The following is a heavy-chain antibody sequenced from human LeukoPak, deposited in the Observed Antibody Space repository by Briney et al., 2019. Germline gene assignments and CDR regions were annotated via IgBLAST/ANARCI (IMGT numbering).Heavy chain of an antibody. V-gene: IGHV4-4*02. CDR2: IFHSGST. Sequence: PSETLSLTCAVSGASISTTNWWAWVRQSPGKGLEWIGEIFHSGSTNYNPSLKSRVTISVDTSKSQLSLNLRSVTASDTAVYYCARYCTGGQPLRSSFDHWAQGILVTVSS. CDR1: GASISTTNW. D-gene: IGHD2-8*01. J-gene: IGHJ4*02. CDR3: ARYCTGGQPLRSSFDH.